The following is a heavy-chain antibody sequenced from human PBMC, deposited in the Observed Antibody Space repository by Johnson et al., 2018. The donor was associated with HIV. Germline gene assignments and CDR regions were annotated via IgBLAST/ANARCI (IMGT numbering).Heavy chain of an antibody. CDR1: GFTFSSYG. CDR2: IWYDGSNK. CDR3: AKDLNYGSGHVDI. Sequence: QVQLVESGGGVVQPGRSLRLSCAASGFTFSSYGMHWVRQAPGKGLEWVAVIWYDGSNKYYADSVKGRFTISRENSKNTLYLQMNSLRAEDTAVYYCAKDLNYGSGHVDIWGQGTMVTVSS. D-gene: IGHD3-10*01. V-gene: IGHV3-33*06. J-gene: IGHJ3*02.